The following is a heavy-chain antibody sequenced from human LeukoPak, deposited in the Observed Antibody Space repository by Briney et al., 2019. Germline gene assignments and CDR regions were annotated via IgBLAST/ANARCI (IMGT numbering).Heavy chain of an antibody. CDR1: GYTFTGYY. CDR2: INPNSGGT. J-gene: IGHJ6*03. D-gene: IGHD3-3*02. CDR3: ARGSIFYYYYMDV. V-gene: IGHV1-2*02. Sequence: GASVKVSCKASGYTFTGYYMHWVRQAPGQGLEWMGWINPNSGGTNYAQKFQGRGTMTRDTSISTAYMELSRLRSDDTAVYYCARGSIFYYYYMDVWGKGTTVTISS.